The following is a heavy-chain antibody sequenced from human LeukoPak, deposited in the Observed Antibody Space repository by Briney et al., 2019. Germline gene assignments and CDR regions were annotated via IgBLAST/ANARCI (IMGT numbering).Heavy chain of an antibody. D-gene: IGHD2-2*01. Sequence: ASVKVSCKASGYTFTGYYMHWVRQAPGQGLEWMGIINPSGGSTSYAQKFQGRVTMTRDTSTSTVYMELSSLRSEDTAVYYCAGVDCSSTSCPTPVYYYYYGMDVWGQGTTVTVSS. CDR3: AGVDCSSTSCPTPVYYYYYGMDV. V-gene: IGHV1-46*01. CDR2: INPSGGST. CDR1: GYTFTGYY. J-gene: IGHJ6*02.